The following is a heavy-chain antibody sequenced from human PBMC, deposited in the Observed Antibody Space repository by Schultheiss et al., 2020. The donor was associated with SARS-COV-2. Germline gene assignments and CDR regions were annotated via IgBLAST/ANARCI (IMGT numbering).Heavy chain of an antibody. CDR1: GGTFSSYA. V-gene: IGHV1-69*13. D-gene: IGHD3-3*01. CDR2: IIPIFGTA. Sequence: SVKVSCKASGGTFSSYAISWVRQAPGQGLEWMGGIIPIFGTANYAQKFQGRVTITADESTSTAYMELSSLRSEDTAVYYCARAPDYDFWNYGMDVWGQGTTVTVSS. J-gene: IGHJ6*02. CDR3: ARAPDYDFWNYGMDV.